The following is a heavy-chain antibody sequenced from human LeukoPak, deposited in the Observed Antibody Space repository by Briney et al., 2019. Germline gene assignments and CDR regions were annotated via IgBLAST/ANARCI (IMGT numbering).Heavy chain of an antibody. Sequence: GGSLRLSCAASGFDFSGYTMTWVRQAPGRGLEWLSAITSSRGDIYYADSAKGRFTISRDNAKNSLYLQINSLRAEDTAVYYCTRVNGDSVDADYYYYMDVWGKGTTVTVSS. D-gene: IGHD2-21*02. V-gene: IGHV3-21*01. CDR1: GFDFSGYT. CDR3: TRVNGDSVDADYYYYMDV. CDR2: ITSSRGDI. J-gene: IGHJ6*03.